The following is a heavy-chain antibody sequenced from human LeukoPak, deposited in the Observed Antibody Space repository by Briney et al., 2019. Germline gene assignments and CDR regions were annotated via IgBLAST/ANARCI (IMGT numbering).Heavy chain of an antibody. CDR3: ASGYQIVS. J-gene: IGHJ5*02. D-gene: IGHD2/OR15-2a*01. CDR1: GYSISSGYY. Sequence: SETLSLTCTAAGYSISSGYYWSWIRQPPGKGLEWIGYIYYGGTTDYNPSLKSRVTISVDTSKNQFSLTVRSVTAADTAVYYCASGYQIVSWGQGTLVSVSS. CDR2: IYYGGTT. V-gene: IGHV4-61*01.